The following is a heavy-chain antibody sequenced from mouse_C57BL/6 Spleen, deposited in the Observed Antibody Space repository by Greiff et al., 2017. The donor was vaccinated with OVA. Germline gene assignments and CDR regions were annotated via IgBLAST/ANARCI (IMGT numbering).Heavy chain of an antibody. Sequence: VQLVESGPGLVQPSQSLSITCTVSGFSLTSYGVHWVRQSPGKGLEWLGVIWRGGSTDYNAAFMSRLSITKDNSKSQVFFKMNSLQADDTAIYYCAKKAGDYDDYAMDYWGQGTSVTVSS. CDR3: AKKAGDYDDYAMDY. CDR1: GFSLTSYG. CDR2: IWRGGST. D-gene: IGHD2-4*01. V-gene: IGHV2-5*01. J-gene: IGHJ4*01.